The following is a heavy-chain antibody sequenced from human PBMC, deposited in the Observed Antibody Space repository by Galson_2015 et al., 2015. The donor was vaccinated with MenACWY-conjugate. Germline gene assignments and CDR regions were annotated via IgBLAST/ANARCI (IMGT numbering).Heavy chain of an antibody. V-gene: IGHV3-73*01. CDR3: TRQSPLNFDY. Sequence: SLRLSCAASGFSFSDSAMHWVRQASGKGLEWVGRIRSKRNNYATTYAASVQGRFTISRDESERMAYLHMNSLKTGDTAIYYCTRQSPLNFDYWGQGVLVTVSS. J-gene: IGHJ4*02. CDR2: IRSKRNNYAT. CDR1: GFSFSDSA.